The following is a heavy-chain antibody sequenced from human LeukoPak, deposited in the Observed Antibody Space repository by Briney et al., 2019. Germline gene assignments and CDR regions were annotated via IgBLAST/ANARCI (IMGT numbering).Heavy chain of an antibody. CDR3: AREVYVRLLDY. D-gene: IGHD1-14*01. CDR1: GDSVSSNSAA. Sequence: SQTLSLTCVISGDSVSSNSAAWIWIRQSPSRGLEWLGRTYYRSKWYNNYAVSVKSRITINPDTSKNQFSLQLNSVTPEDTAVYYCAREVYVRLLDYWGQGTLVTVSS. J-gene: IGHJ4*02. CDR2: TYYRSKWYN. V-gene: IGHV6-1*01.